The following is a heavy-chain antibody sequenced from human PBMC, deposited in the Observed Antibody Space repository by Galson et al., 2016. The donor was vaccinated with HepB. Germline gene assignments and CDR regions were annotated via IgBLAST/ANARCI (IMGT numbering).Heavy chain of an antibody. V-gene: IGHV3-30*03. CDR3: ARDCDYICYTEASGFDF. CDR2: ISYDGSNK. Sequence: SLRLSCAASGFSFSYYGMHWVRQAAGKGLEWVAVISYDGSNKYYADSVKGRFTISRDNVQNSLYLHMNSVRAEDTAVYYCARDCDYICYTEASGFDFWGQGTLVTVSS. J-gene: IGHJ4*02. CDR1: GFSFSYYG. D-gene: IGHD2-8*01.